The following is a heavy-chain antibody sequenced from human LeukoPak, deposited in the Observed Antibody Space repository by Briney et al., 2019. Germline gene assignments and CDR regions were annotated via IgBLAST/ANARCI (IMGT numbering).Heavy chain of an antibody. CDR1: GGSFSGYY. CDR2: INHSGST. Sequence: SETLSLTCAVYGGSFSGYYWSWIRQPPGKGLEWIGEINHSGSTNYNPSLKSRVTISVDTSKNQFSLKLSSVTAADTAVYYCARGGYYYYYMDVWGKGTTVTVSS. CDR3: ARGGYYYYYMDV. J-gene: IGHJ6*03. V-gene: IGHV4-34*01.